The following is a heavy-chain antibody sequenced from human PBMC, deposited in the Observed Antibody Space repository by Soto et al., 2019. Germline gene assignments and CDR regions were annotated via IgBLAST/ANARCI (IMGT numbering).Heavy chain of an antibody. CDR1: GFSFSNYA. J-gene: IGHJ6*02. Sequence: GGSLRLSCAASGFSFSNYAMHWVRQTPDKGLEWVAVMSHDGSSSFYADSVKGRFTISRDNSKTTLYLQMNSLSTEDTAVYYCARDLGRYYGMDVWGQGTTVTVSS. CDR2: MSHDGSSS. CDR3: ARDLGRYYGMDV. V-gene: IGHV3-30-3*01. D-gene: IGHD1-26*01.